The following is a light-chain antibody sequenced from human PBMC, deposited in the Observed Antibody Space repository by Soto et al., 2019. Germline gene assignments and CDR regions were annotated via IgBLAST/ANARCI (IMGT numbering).Light chain of an antibody. CDR3: SSYTTSSVV. V-gene: IGLV2-14*01. CDR1: SGDVGTYNF. Sequence: QAVVTQPASVSGSPGQSITISCTGTSGDVGTYNFVSWYQQHPGKAPKLMIYDVSNRPSGVSNRFSGSKSGNTASLTISGLQAEDEADYYCSSYTTSSVVFGGGTKLTVL. CDR2: DVS. J-gene: IGLJ2*01.